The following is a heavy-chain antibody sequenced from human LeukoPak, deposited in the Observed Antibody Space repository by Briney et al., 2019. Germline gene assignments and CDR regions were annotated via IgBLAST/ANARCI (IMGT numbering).Heavy chain of an antibody. J-gene: IGHJ4*02. V-gene: IGHV3-23*01. CDR3: ATSLVLSYLYY. CDR1: GFTFSSYA. CDR2: ISGNGGRT. Sequence: GGSLRLSCAASGFTFSSYAMSWVRQAPGKGLEWVSTISGNGGRTYYADSVKGRFTISRDNSKNTLYLQMDSLRAEDTAVYACATSLVLSYLYYWGQGTLVTVSS. D-gene: IGHD3-16*01.